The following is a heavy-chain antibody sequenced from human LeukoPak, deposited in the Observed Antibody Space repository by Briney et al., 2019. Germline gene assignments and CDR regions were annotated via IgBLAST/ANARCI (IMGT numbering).Heavy chain of an antibody. J-gene: IGHJ6*03. CDR2: ISAYNGNT. CDR1: GYTFTSYG. Sequence: ASVKVSCKASGYTFTSYGISWVRQAPGQGLEWMGWISAYNGNTNYAQKLQGRVTMTTDTSTSTAYMELRSLRSDDTAVYYCARSPYCNSTSCRLHYYYMDVWGKGTTVTVSS. D-gene: IGHD2-2*01. CDR3: ARSPYCNSTSCRLHYYYMDV. V-gene: IGHV1-18*01.